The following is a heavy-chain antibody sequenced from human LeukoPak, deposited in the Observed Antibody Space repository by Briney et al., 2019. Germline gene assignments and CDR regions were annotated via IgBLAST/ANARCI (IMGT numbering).Heavy chain of an antibody. Sequence: ASVTVSCKASGYTFSGYYMHWVRRAPGQGFEWMGRIDSNSGGTIYAQKFQGRVTMTEDTSTDTAYMELSSLRSEDTAVYYCATLPPYGSGSYYKGGVDYWGQGTLVTVSS. V-gene: IGHV1-2*02. CDR3: ATLPPYGSGSYYKGGVDY. D-gene: IGHD3-10*01. CDR2: IDSNSGGT. CDR1: GYTFSGYY. J-gene: IGHJ4*02.